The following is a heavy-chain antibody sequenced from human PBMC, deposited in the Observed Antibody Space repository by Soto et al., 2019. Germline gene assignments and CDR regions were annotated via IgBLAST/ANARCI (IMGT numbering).Heavy chain of an antibody. CDR2: ISYDGSNK. D-gene: IGHD3-22*01. J-gene: IGHJ4*02. Sequence: PGGSLRLSCAASGFTFSSYGMHWVRQAPGKGLEWVAVISYDGSNKYYADSVKGRFTISRDNSKNTLYLQMNSLRAEDTAVYYCAKEGITMITFDYWGQGTLVTVYS. CDR1: GFTFSSYG. CDR3: AKEGITMITFDY. V-gene: IGHV3-30*18.